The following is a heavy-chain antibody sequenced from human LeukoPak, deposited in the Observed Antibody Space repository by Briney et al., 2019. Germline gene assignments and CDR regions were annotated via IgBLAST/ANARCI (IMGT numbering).Heavy chain of an antibody. J-gene: IGHJ3*02. CDR3: ARGGGAEAFDI. Sequence: GGSLRLSCAASGFTFSGYHMSWIRQAPGKGLEWVSYIGNSGTYIQYVDSVKGRFTISRDNAKNSLYLQMNSLRAEDTAVYYCARGGGAEAFDIWGQGTMVTVSS. D-gene: IGHD2-21*01. CDR2: IGNSGTYI. CDR1: GFTFSGYH. V-gene: IGHV3-11*06.